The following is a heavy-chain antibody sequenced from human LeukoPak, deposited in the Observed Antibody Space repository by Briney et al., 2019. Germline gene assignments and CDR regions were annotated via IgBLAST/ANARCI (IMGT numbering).Heavy chain of an antibody. V-gene: IGHV1-18*01. D-gene: IGHD3-22*01. CDR3: ARDGHEVYHYDSSGYQGWFDP. Sequence: ASVKVSCKASGYTFTSYGISWVRQAPGQGLEWMGWISAYNGNTNYAQKLQGRVTMTTDTSTSTAYMELRSLRSDDTAVYYCARDGHEVYHYDSSGYQGWFDPWGQGTLVTVSS. CDR1: GYTFTSYG. CDR2: ISAYNGNT. J-gene: IGHJ5*02.